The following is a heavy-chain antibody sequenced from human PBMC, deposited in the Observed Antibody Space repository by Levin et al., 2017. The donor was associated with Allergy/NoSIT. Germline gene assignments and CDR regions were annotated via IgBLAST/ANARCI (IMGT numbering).Heavy chain of an antibody. CDR3: AKGGDMDV. J-gene: IGHJ6*02. D-gene: IGHD3-10*01. V-gene: IGHV3-30*18. CDR2: ITSDGSNK. CDR1: GFSFSIYG. Sequence: GESLKISCAASGFSFSIYGRHWVRPAPGKGLGWVALITSDGSNKFFADSVKGRFTISRDNFKNTLHLQMDSLRPEDTAVYYCAKGGDMDVWGQGTTVTVSS.